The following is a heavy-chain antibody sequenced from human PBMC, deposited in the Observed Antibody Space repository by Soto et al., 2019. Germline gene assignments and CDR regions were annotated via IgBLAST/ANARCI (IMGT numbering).Heavy chain of an antibody. Sequence: SETLSLTCTVSGGSISSYYWSWILQPPGKGLEWIGYIYYSGSTNYNPSLKSRVTISVDTSKNQFSLKLSSVTAADTAVYYCARRVTMVRGGDYYYMDVWGKGTTVTVSS. V-gene: IGHV4-59*08. D-gene: IGHD3-10*01. CDR3: ARRVTMVRGGDYYYMDV. CDR2: IYYSGST. CDR1: GGSISSYY. J-gene: IGHJ6*03.